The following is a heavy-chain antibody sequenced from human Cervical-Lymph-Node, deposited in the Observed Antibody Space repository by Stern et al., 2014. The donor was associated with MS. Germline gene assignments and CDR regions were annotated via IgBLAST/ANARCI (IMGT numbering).Heavy chain of an antibody. D-gene: IGHD5-18*01. CDR1: RFTFRSYG. J-gene: IGHJ6*02. CDR2: TSYDGGNR. CDR3: AKDRRGGYNYLYGMDV. V-gene: IGHV3-30*18. Sequence: QVQLVQSGGGVVQPGTSLRLSCTGSRFTFRSYGIHWVRQAPGKGLEWVSVTSYDGGNRKYADSVKGRFTISRDNSKNTVYLHLNSLRPEDTGVYHCAKDRRGGYNYLYGMDVWGQGTTVTVS.